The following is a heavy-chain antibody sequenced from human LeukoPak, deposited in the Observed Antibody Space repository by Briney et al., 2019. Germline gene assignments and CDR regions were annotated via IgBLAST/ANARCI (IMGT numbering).Heavy chain of an antibody. V-gene: IGHV3-74*01. CDR2: INTDGSST. Sequence: GGSLRLSCAASGFTFRSYWMHWVRQAPGKGRVWVSRINTDGSSTSYADSVKGRFTISRDNAKNTLYLQTNSLRADEDTAVYYCARGRGIYYDSSGYYYLDYWGQGTLVTVSS. CDR3: ARGRGIYYDSSGYYYLDY. J-gene: IGHJ4*02. CDR1: GFTFRSYW. D-gene: IGHD3-22*01.